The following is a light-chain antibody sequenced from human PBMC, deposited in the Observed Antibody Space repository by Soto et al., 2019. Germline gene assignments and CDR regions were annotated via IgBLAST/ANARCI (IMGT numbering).Light chain of an antibody. CDR1: QSVSSTY. CDR3: QQYGSSPPIT. V-gene: IGKV3-20*01. CDR2: GAS. Sequence: EIEMTQSPATLSLAPGERATLSCRASQSVSSTYLAWYQQKPGQAPRLLIYGASSRATGIPDRFSGSGSGIDFTLTISRLEPEDFAVYYCQQYGSSPPITFGQGTRLEIK. J-gene: IGKJ5*01.